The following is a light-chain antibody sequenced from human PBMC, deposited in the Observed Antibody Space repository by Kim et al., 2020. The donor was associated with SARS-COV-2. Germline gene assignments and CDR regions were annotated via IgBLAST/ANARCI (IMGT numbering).Light chain of an antibody. Sequence: ASLGHRFTITYRASQDISNDLGLYQQNPEIVPKRLIYSASSLQSGVPSQFSGSGSGSEFTLTISSVQPEDFATYFCLQHSTDPITFAQGTRLEIK. V-gene: IGKV1-17*01. CDR2: SAS. CDR3: LQHSTDPIT. CDR1: QDISND. J-gene: IGKJ5*01.